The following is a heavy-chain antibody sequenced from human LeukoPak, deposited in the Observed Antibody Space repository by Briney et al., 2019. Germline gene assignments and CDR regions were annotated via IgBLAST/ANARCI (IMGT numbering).Heavy chain of an antibody. CDR3: AKNLGALLLWFGELGAFDY. CDR2: IKRDGSEK. Sequence: GGSLRLSCAASGFTFSSYWMNWVRQAPGKRLEWVANIKRDGSEKYYVDSVKGRFTTSRDNANNSLYLQMNSLRAEDTAVYYCAKNLGALLLWFGELGAFDYWGQGTLVTVSS. J-gene: IGHJ4*02. V-gene: IGHV3-7*01. D-gene: IGHD3-10*01. CDR1: GFTFSSYW.